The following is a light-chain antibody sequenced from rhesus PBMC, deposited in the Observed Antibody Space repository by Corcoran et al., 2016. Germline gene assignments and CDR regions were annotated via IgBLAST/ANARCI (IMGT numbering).Light chain of an antibody. CDR2: GAS. J-gene: IGKJ1*01. V-gene: IGKV3-42*03. CDR1: QSVSSS. CDR3: QQYSDWRT. Sequence: EIVLTQSPATLSLSPGERATLSCRASQSVSSSLAWYQQRPDQAPRLLIYGASNRATGIPDRFSGSVSGTDFTLTISSLEPEDFAVYYCQQYSDWRTFGQGTKVEFK.